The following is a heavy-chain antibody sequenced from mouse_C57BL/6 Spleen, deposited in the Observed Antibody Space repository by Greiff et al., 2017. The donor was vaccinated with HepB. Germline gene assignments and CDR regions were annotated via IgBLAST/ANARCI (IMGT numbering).Heavy chain of an antibody. J-gene: IGHJ1*03. Sequence: EVQLQESGPGLVKPSQSLSLTCSVTGYSITSGYYWNWIRQFPGNKLEWMGYISYDGSNNYNPSLKNRISITRDTSKNQFFLKLNSVTTEDTATYYCARERGSSLNVWGTGTTVTVSS. CDR2: ISYDGSN. V-gene: IGHV3-6*01. D-gene: IGHD1-1*01. CDR1: GYSITSGYY. CDR3: ARERGSSLNV.